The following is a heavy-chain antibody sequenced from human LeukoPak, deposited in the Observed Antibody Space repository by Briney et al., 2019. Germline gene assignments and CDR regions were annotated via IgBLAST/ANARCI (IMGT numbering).Heavy chain of an antibody. D-gene: IGHD2/OR15-2a*01. V-gene: IGHV1-46*01. CDR2: INPSGGST. J-gene: IGHJ3*02. CDR3: ASLSYVPHDAFDI. CDR1: GYTFTSYY. Sequence: ASVKVSCKASGYTFTSYYMHWVRQAPGQGLEWMGIINPSGGSTSYAQKLQGRVTMTTDTSTSTAYMELRSLRSDDTAVYYCASLSYVPHDAFDIWGQGTMVTVSS.